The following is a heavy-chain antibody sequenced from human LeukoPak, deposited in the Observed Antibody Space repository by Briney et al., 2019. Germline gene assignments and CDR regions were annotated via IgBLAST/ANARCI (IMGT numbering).Heavy chain of an antibody. Sequence: GASVKVSCKASGYTFTGYYMHWVRQARGQGLEWMGWINPNSGGTNYAQKFQGRVTVTRDTSTSTAYMELSRLRSDDTAVYYCARDYYMDVWGKGTTVTLSS. CDR2: INPNSGGT. CDR3: ARDYYMDV. J-gene: IGHJ6*03. V-gene: IGHV1-2*02. CDR1: GYTFTGYY.